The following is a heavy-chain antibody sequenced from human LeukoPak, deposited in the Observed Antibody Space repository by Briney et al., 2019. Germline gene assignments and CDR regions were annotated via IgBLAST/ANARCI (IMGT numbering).Heavy chain of an antibody. CDR2: INHSGST. D-gene: IGHD3-3*01. Sequence: SETLSLTCTVSGGSISSYYWSWIRQPPGKGLEWIGEINHSGSTNYNPSLKSRVTISVDTSKNQFSLKLSSVTAADTAVYYCARLYYDFWSGYYVFDYWGQGTLVTVSS. CDR1: GGSISSYY. CDR3: ARLYYDFWSGYYVFDY. J-gene: IGHJ4*02. V-gene: IGHV4-34*01.